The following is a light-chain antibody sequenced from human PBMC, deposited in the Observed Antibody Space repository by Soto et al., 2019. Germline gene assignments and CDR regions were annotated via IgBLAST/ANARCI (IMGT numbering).Light chain of an antibody. CDR1: QSISSN. V-gene: IGKV3-15*01. CDR2: GAS. CDR3: QQYNDWPLT. J-gene: IGKJ4*01. Sequence: EIVMTQSPATLSVSPGEGATLSCRSSQSISSNLAWYQQKPGQAPKLLIYGASTRATGFPARYRGSGSGTEFTLTISRLQSEDFAVYYRQQYNDWPLTFGGGTKVEIK.